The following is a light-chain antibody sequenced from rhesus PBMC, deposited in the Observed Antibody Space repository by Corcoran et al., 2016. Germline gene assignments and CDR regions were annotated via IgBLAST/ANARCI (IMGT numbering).Light chain of an antibody. J-gene: IGKJ4*01. CDR1: QSIGSS. V-gene: IGKV6-55*01. CDR2: YAS. CDR3: QQSSSFPLT. Sequence: EIVLTQSPAFQSVTLKEKVTITCQASQSIGSSLHWYQQKPDQSPKLLSKYASQSISGVPARFSGSGSGTDFTLTINSLEAEDAATYYCQQSSSFPLTFGGGTKVGIK.